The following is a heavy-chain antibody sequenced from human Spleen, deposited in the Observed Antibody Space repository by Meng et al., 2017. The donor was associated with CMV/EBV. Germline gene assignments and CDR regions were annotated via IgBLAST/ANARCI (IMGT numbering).Heavy chain of an antibody. V-gene: IGHV1-18*01. CDR3: ARTGAKPRIPREGWFDP. Sequence: QVQRVQYGAELKKPGASGKVSCKASCYTFSGFGITWVRQAPGQGLEWMGWISVYNDNTHYAQKYQGRVTMTTDTSTSTAYMELRSLRSDDTAVYYCARTGAKPRIPREGWFDPWGQGTLVTV. D-gene: IGHD1-14*01. CDR2: ISVYNDNT. J-gene: IGHJ5*02. CDR1: CYTFSGFG.